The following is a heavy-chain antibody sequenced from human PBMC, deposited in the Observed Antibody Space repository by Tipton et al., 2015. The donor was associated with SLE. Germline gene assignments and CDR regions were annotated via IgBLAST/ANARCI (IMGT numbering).Heavy chain of an antibody. CDR3: VRGLKSGQLSRRSDAFDI. D-gene: IGHD3-16*02. V-gene: IGHV4-59*11. J-gene: IGHJ3*02. CDR2: MYYIGTP. CDR1: GGSTSSQY. Sequence: TLSLTCTISGGSTSSQYWSWIRQPPGKGLEWIGYMYYIGTPKYNPSLESRATISVDTFKNQWFLKLRSVTAADTAVYYCVRGLKSGQLSRRSDAFDIWGQGTNVTVSS.